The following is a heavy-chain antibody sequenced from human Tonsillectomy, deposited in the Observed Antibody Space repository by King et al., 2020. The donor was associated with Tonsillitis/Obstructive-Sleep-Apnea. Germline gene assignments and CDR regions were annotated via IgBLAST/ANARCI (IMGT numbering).Heavy chain of an antibody. D-gene: IGHD2-21*01. CDR1: GDSVSSNSAS. V-gene: IGHV6-1*02. Sequence: VQLQQSGPGLVKPSQTLSLTCAISGDSVSSNSASWNWIRQSPSRGLEWLGRTYYRYKWYNDYAISVKSRITINPDTSKNQFSLHLNSVTPEDTAVYYCARGARDCGGYCYLEYWGQGTVVTVPS. CDR3: ARGARDCGGYCYLEY. CDR2: TYYRYKWYN. J-gene: IGHJ4*02.